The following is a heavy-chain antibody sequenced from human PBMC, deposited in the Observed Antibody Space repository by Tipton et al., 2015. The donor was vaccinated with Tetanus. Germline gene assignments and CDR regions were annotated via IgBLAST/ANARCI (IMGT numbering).Heavy chain of an antibody. CDR3: AREADCSGGSCFSGDFDN. V-gene: IGHV3-33*01. Sequence: SGFIFSSYGIHWVRQAPGKGLEWLAVSWYDGTDKYYADSVKGRFTISRDNSKNTLYLQMNSLRAEDTALYYCAREADCSGGSCFSGDFDNWGQGTQVTVSS. CDR1: GFIFSSYG. D-gene: IGHD2-15*01. CDR2: SWYDGTDK. J-gene: IGHJ4*02.